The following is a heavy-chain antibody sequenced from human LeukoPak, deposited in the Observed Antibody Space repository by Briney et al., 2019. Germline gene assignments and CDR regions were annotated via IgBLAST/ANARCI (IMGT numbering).Heavy chain of an antibody. D-gene: IGHD5-12*01. Sequence: PGRSLRLSCAASGFTFSSYAMHWVRQAPGKGLEWVAVISYDGSNKYYADSVKGRFTISRDNSKNTLYLQMNSLRAEDTAVYYCARECNRDRYRRRDYFDYWGQGTLVTVSS. J-gene: IGHJ4*02. CDR2: ISYDGSNK. CDR1: GFTFSSYA. V-gene: IGHV3-30*04. CDR3: ARECNRDRYRRRDYFDY.